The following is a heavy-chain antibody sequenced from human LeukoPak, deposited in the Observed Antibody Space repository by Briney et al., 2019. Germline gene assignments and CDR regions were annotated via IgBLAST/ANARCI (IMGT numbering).Heavy chain of an antibody. V-gene: IGHV1-46*01. CDR3: ARDAGSYYTIYYMDV. D-gene: IGHD3-10*01. CDR1: GYTFTSYY. J-gene: IGHJ6*03. Sequence: ASVKVSCKASGYTFTSYYMHWVRQAPGQGLEWMGIINPSGGSTSYAQKFQGRVTMTRDISTSTVYMELSSLRSEDTAVYYCARDAGSYYTIYYMDVWGKGTTVTVSS. CDR2: INPSGGST.